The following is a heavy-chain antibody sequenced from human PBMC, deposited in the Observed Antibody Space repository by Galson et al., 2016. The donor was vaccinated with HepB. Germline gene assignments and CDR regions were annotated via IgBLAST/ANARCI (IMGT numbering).Heavy chain of an antibody. J-gene: IGHJ5*02. V-gene: IGHV3-66*01. Sequence: SLRLSCAASGFSVGRNFMTWVRQAPGKGLEGVSLIYSGGGSHYADSVKGRFTISRDNSKNTLYLQMNSLRAEDTAVYYCARDLSYFSCWFDPWGQGTPVTVSS. CDR3: ARDLSYFSCWFDP. D-gene: IGHD2/OR15-2a*01. CDR2: IYSGGGS. CDR1: GFSVGRNF.